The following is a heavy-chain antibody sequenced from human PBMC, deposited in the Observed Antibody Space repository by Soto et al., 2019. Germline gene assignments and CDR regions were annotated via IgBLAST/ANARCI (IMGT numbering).Heavy chain of an antibody. CDR2: INPSGGTT. V-gene: IGHV1-46*01. J-gene: IGHJ4*01. CDR3: AREYAPAYSSSSAFYY. D-gene: IGHD3-22*01. Sequence: ASVKVSCKASGYTFTSYYMHWVRQAPGQGLEWMGIINPSGGTTGYAQKFQGRLTMTSDTSAGTVYIELSSLRCEDTAVYYCAREYAPAYSSSSAFYYWGHGPLV. CDR1: GYTFTSYY.